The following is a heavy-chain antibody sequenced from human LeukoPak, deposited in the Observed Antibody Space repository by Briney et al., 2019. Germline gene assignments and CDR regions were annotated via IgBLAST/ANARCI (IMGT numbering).Heavy chain of an antibody. CDR3: AHTPLDDAFDI. V-gene: IGHV2-5*02. CDR1: GFSLGNRRMG. CDR2: IYWDDDK. Sequence: SGPTLVNPPQTLTLTCTFSGFSLGNRRMGVGWIRQPPGKALEWLALIYWDDDKRYSPSLKSRLTITKDTSKNQVVLTMTNMDPVDTATYYCAHTPLDDAFDIWGQGTMVTVSS. J-gene: IGHJ3*02.